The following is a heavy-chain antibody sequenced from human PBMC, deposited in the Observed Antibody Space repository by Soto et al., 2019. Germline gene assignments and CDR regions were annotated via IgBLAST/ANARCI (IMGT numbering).Heavy chain of an antibody. J-gene: IGHJ4*02. CDR2: VSYDGSKE. CDR3: AKDVHYDSSGGLDY. CDR1: GFLLSSNG. D-gene: IGHD3-22*01. Sequence: PGGSLRLSCAASGFLLSSNGVHWVRQAPGKGLEWVAVVSYDGSKEYYADSVKGRLIIARDNSKNTVYLEVNGLRTEDTAVYYCAKDVHYDSSGGLDYWGQGTLVTVSS. V-gene: IGHV3-30*18.